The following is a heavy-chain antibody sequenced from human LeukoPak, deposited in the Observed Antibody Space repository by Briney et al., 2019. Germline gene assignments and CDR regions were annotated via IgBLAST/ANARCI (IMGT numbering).Heavy chain of an antibody. CDR2: ISGLGDKQ. Sequence: GGSLRLSCAGSGFAFNSYALHWVRQAPGKGLEWVSGISGLGDKQYCADSVKGRFTISRDNSKNIVYLDMSSLRVEETGIYFCVKDSSAWYFYFDSWGQGTPVTVSS. CDR1: GFAFNSYA. D-gene: IGHD6-13*01. V-gene: IGHV3-23*01. J-gene: IGHJ4*01. CDR3: VKDSSAWYFYFDS.